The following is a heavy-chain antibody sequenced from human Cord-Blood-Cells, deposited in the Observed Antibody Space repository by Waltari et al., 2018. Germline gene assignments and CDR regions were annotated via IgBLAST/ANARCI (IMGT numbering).Heavy chain of an antibody. J-gene: IGHJ4*02. D-gene: IGHD2-2*01. V-gene: IGHV1-2*02. CDR3: ARDRCSSTSCYRDFDY. CDR1: GYTFTGYY. Sequence: QVQLVQSGAEVKKPGASVKVSCKASGYTFTGYYMHWVRQAPGQGLEWMGWINPTIGCTNYAPKFQGRGTMTRDTSISTAYMELSRLGSDDTAVYYCARDRCSSTSCYRDFDYWGQGTLVTVSS. CDR2: INPTIGCT.